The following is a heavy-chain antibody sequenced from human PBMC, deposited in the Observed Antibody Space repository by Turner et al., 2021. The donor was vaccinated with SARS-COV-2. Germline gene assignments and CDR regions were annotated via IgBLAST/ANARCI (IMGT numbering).Heavy chain of an antibody. V-gene: IGHV1-8*03. CDR2: MNPDSGNT. J-gene: IGHJ2*01. Sequence: AQHVQSEAEVHNPGDAVKVLCRPSGYTFTSYEINCVRQPTGQGLEWMGWMNPDSGNTAYAQKFQGRVTITRNTSISTAYMELSSLRSEDTAVYYCARGGYCSSTSCSPYWYFDLWGRGTLVTVSS. CDR1: GYTFTSYE. CDR3: ARGGYCSSTSCSPYWYFDL. D-gene: IGHD2-2*01.